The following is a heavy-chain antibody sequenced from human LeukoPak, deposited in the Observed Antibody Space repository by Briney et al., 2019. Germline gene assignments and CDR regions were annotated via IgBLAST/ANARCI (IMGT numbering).Heavy chain of an antibody. Sequence: PSETLSLTCTVSGGSISSSSYYWGWIRQPPGKGLEWIGSIYYSGSTYYNPSLKSRVTISVDTSKNQFSLKLSSVTAADTAVYYCASSSGHSGYASHNFDYWGQGTLVTVSS. CDR3: ASSSGHSGYASHNFDY. D-gene: IGHD5-12*01. CDR1: GGSISSSSYY. V-gene: IGHV4-39*01. J-gene: IGHJ4*02. CDR2: IYYSGST.